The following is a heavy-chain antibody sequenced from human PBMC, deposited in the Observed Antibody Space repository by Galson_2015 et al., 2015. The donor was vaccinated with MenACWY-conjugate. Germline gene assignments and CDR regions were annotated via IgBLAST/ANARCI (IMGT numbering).Heavy chain of an antibody. V-gene: IGHV4-39*01. CDR1: GGSISSSSYY. CDR3: ARHDRTAPARSGAFDI. CDR2: ICYSGST. D-gene: IGHD2-2*01. J-gene: IGHJ3*02. Sequence: SETLSLTCTVSGGSISSSSYYWDWIRQPPGRGLEWIGTICYSGSTYYSSSLKSRVTISVDTSQNQFSLNLSSVTAADTAMYYCARHDRTAPARSGAFDIWGRGTMVTVSS.